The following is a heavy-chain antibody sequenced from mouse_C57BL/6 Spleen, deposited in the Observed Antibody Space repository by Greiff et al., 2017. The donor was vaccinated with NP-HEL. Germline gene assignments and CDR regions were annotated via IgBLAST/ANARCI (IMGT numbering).Heavy chain of an antibody. J-gene: IGHJ2*01. V-gene: IGHV1-62-2*01. D-gene: IGHD1-1*01. CDR2: FYPGSGSI. Sequence: QVQLKESGAELVKPGASVKLSCKASGYTFTEYTIHWVKQRSGQGLEWIGWFYPGSGSIKYNEKFKDKATLTADKSSSTVYMELSRLTSEDSAVYFCARHEGRDYYGSSLHFGYWGQGTTLTVSS. CDR1: GYTFTEYT. CDR3: ARHEGRDYYGSSLHFGY.